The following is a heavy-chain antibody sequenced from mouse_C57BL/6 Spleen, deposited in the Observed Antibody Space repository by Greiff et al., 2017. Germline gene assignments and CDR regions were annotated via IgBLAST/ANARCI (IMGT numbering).Heavy chain of an antibody. Sequence: QVQLKESGPELVKPGASVKISCKASGYAFSSSWMNWVKQRPGKGLEWIGRIYPGDGDTNYNGKFKGKATLTADKSSSTAYMQLSSLTSEDSAVYFCAHSYAMDYWGQGTSVTVSS. CDR3: AHSYAMDY. CDR1: GYAFSSSW. J-gene: IGHJ4*01. V-gene: IGHV1-82*01. CDR2: IYPGDGDT.